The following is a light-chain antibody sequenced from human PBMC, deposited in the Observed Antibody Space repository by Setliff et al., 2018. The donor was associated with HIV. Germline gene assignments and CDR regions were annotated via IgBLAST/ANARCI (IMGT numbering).Light chain of an antibody. J-gene: IGLJ2*01. V-gene: IGLV3-21*04. CDR1: NLGTKS. CDR3: QVWDSGSDHAV. CDR2: YDG. Sequence: SYELTQPPSVSVAPGKTATITCGGNNLGTKSVHWYQQKPGQAPILVIYYDGDRTSDIPARCSGSKSGSTATLTITWVEAGDEADYYCQVWDSGSDHAVFGGGTKVTVL.